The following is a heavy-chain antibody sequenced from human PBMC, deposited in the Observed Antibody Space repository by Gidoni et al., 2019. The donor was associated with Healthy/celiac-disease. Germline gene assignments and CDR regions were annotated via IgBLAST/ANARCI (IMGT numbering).Heavy chain of an antibody. J-gene: IGHJ4*02. D-gene: IGHD5-18*01. CDR1: GFTFSTYS. CDR3: ARDIVEGWLQSWCFDY. V-gene: IGHV3-21*01. CDR2: ISSSRMYR. Sequence: EVQLVASGGGLFKPGGSLRLSCAPSGFTFSTYSMNLVRQAPGKGLEGVSAISSSRMYRYYADSVKGRFNNSRDNAKNSLYLQMNSLRAEDTTVYYCARDIVEGWLQSWCFDYWGQGTLVTVSS.